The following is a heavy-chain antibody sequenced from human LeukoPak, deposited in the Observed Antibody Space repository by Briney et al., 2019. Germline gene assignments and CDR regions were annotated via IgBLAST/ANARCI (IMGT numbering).Heavy chain of an antibody. J-gene: IGHJ4*02. CDR3: ARGRRILVGDTNAGDFFDY. D-gene: IGHD1-26*01. V-gene: IGHV1-18*01. Sequence: ASVKVSCKASGYTFTSYGISWVRQAPGQGLEWMGWISAYNGNTNYAQKLQGRVTMTTDTSTSTAYMELTGLESDDTAVYYCARGRRILVGDTNAGDFFDYWGQGTLVTVSS. CDR1: GYTFTSYG. CDR2: ISAYNGNT.